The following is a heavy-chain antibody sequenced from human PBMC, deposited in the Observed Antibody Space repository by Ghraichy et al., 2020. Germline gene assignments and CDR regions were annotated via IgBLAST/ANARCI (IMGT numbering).Heavy chain of an antibody. J-gene: IGHJ4*02. V-gene: IGHV3-23*01. CDR2: IGVTNSDT. CDR3: AKAYCGGYSCPGGD. Sequence: GGSLRLSCAASGFSFTNYAMHWVRQAPGKGLDWVSTIGVTNSDTYYADSVKGRFTISRDNSKNTMYLQMSGLRVEDTAIYYCAKAYCGGYSCPGGDWGQGTLVTVSS. CDR1: GFSFTNYA. D-gene: IGHD2-21*02.